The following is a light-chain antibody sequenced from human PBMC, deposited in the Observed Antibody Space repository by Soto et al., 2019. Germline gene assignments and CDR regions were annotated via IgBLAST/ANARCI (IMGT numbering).Light chain of an antibody. J-gene: IGLJ2*01. Sequence: QSVLTQPASVSGSPGQSITISCTGTSSDIGGYNYVSWYQQHPGKAPKLMIYEVSDRPSGVSTRFSGAKSGNTASLTISGLQAEDEAYYYCSSYTTTTTQVVFGGGT. CDR3: SSYTTTTTQVV. V-gene: IGLV2-14*01. CDR2: EVS. CDR1: SSDIGGYNY.